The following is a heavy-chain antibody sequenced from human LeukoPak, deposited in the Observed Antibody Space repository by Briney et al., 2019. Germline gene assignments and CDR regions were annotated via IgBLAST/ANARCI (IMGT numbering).Heavy chain of an antibody. CDR1: GFTFSSFT. Sequence: PGGSLRLSCAASGFTFSSFTMHWVRQAPGKGLRWMAVISSDGSNKYYADSVKGRFTVSRDNSNNTLYLQMNSLRAEDTAAYYCTRGNGGNSPFDYWGQGTLVTVSS. D-gene: IGHD4-23*01. V-gene: IGHV3-30-3*01. CDR2: ISSDGSNK. CDR3: TRGNGGNSPFDY. J-gene: IGHJ4*02.